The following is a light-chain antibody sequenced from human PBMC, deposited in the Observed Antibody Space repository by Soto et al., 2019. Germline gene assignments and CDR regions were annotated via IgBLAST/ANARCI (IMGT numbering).Light chain of an antibody. CDR1: QGISTY. Sequence: DIQMTQSPSSLSASVGDRVTITCRASQGISTYLAWYQQKPGKVPKLLIYAASTLQSWVPSRFSGSGSGTDFTLTISSLQPEDVATYYCQKYNSVPLTFGGGTKVEIK. CDR3: QKYNSVPLT. J-gene: IGKJ4*01. V-gene: IGKV1-27*01. CDR2: AAS.